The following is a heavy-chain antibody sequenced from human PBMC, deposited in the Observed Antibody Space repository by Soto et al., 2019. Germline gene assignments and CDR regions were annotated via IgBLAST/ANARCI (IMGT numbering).Heavy chain of an antibody. D-gene: IGHD1-26*01. Sequence: QVQLVQSGAEVKKPGASVKVSCKASGYTFTTYYMHWVRQAPGQGLEWMGIINPDGGRTSYAQKCQVRVTMTRDTFTRTVSMKLISLRSEDTGWYSCTHSEPRRYWGQGTLVTVAS. CDR3: THSEPRRY. CDR2: INPDGGRT. J-gene: IGHJ4*02. CDR1: GYTFTTYY. V-gene: IGHV1-46*01.